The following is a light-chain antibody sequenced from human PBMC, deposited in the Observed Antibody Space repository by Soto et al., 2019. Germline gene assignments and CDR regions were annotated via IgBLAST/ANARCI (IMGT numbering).Light chain of an antibody. CDR3: CSYAGSSTYV. CDR2: EGT. CDR1: SRDVGSYNL. Sequence: QSALTQPASVSGSPGQSIAISCTGTSRDVGSYNLVAWYQQHPGKAPKVMNYEGTKRPSGVSDRFSGSKSGNTASLTISGLHADDEADYYCCSYAGSSTYVFGTGTKLTVL. J-gene: IGLJ1*01. V-gene: IGLV2-23*01.